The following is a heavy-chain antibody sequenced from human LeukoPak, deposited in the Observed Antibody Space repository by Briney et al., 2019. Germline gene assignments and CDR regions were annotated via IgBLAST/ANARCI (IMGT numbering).Heavy chain of an antibody. CDR2: IYHSGST. Sequence: PSETLSLTCTVSGYSISSGYYWGWVRQPPGKGLEWIGSIYHSGSTYYNPSLKSRVTISVDTSKNQFSLKLSSVTAADTAVYYCARDLGICSGGSCASPYWFDPWGQGTLVTVSS. CDR1: GYSISSGYY. CDR3: ARDLGICSGGSCASPYWFDP. D-gene: IGHD2-15*01. J-gene: IGHJ5*02. V-gene: IGHV4-38-2*02.